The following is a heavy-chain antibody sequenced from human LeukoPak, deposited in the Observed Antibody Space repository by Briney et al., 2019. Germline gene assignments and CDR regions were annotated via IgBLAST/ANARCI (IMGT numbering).Heavy chain of an antibody. J-gene: IGHJ4*02. D-gene: IGHD4-17*01. CDR3: ARATVTSYFDY. V-gene: IGHV4-30-2*01. CDR1: GGSISSGGYS. CDR2: IYHSGST. Sequence: PSETLSLTCTVSGGSISSGGYSWSWIRQPPGKGLEWIGYIYHSGSTYYNPSLKSRVTISVDRSKNQFSLKLSSVTAADTAVYYCARATVTSYFDYWGQGTLVTVSS.